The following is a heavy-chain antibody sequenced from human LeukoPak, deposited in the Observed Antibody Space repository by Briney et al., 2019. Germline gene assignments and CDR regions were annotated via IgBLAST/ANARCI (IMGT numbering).Heavy chain of an antibody. CDR1: GFIFSDYW. Sequence: PGGSLRLSCGVSGFIFSDYWMNWVRQAPGKGLEWVASIRQDGGEKSYVDSVKGRFTISRDNTKNSLYLQINSLRAEDTAVYYCARDGTAAGLYFDLWGQGTLVTVSS. CDR3: ARDGTAAGLYFDL. V-gene: IGHV3-7*01. D-gene: IGHD6-13*01. J-gene: IGHJ4*01. CDR2: IRQDGGEK.